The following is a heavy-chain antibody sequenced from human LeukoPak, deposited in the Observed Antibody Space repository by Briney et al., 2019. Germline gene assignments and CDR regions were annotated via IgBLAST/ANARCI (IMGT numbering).Heavy chain of an antibody. Sequence: GASVKVSCKASGYTLTVYYMHWVRQAPGQGLEWMGWINPNSGGTNYAQKFQGRVTMTRNTSISTAYMELSSLRSEDTAVYYCARGAHSISWPTNDYWGQGTLVTVSS. CDR3: ARGAHSISWPTNDY. D-gene: IGHD6-13*01. J-gene: IGHJ4*02. V-gene: IGHV1-2*02. CDR1: GYTLTVYY. CDR2: INPNSGGT.